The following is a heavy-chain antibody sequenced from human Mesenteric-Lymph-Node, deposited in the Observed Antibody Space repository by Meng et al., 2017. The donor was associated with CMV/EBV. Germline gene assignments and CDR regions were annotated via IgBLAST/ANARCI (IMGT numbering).Heavy chain of an antibody. CDR3: ARWIFDY. V-gene: IGHV3-7*01. J-gene: IGHJ4*02. CDR1: GFTFSTYW. CDR2: INQDGSEK. D-gene: IGHD2-2*03. Sequence: GESLKISCAASGFTFSTYWMSWVRQAPGKGLEWVANINQDGSEKYYVDSVKGRFTISRDNAKNSLYLQMNSLRAEDTAVYYCARWIFDYWGQGTLVTVSS.